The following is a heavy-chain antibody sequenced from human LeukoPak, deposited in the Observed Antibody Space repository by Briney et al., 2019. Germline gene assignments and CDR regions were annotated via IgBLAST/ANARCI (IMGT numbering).Heavy chain of an antibody. CDR3: ARGPLGKEWFDP. J-gene: IGHJ5*02. Sequence: PSETLSLTCAVYGGSFSGYYWSWIRRPPGKGLEWIGEINHSGSTNYNPSLKSRVTISVDTSKNQFSLKLSSVTAADTAVYYCARGPLGKEWFDPWGQGTLVTVSS. CDR1: GGSFSGYY. D-gene: IGHD1-26*01. V-gene: IGHV4-34*01. CDR2: INHSGST.